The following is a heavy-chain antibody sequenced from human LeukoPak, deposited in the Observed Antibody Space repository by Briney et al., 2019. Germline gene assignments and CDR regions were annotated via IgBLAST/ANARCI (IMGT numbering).Heavy chain of an antibody. D-gene: IGHD3-22*01. V-gene: IGHV3-23*01. J-gene: IGHJ4*02. Sequence: GGSLRLSCAASGFTFSSYAMNWVRQAPGKGLEWVSAISGSGGNTYYADSVKGRFTISRDNSKNTLYLQMNSLRAEDTAVYYCAKDLGAVITTYYFDYWGQGTLVTVSS. CDR3: AKDLGAVITTYYFDY. CDR1: GFTFSSYA. CDR2: ISGSGGNT.